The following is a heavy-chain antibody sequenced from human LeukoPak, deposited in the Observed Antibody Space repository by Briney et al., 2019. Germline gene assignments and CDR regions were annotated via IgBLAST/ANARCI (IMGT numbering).Heavy chain of an antibody. V-gene: IGHV4-59*01. CDR2: IYYSGST. D-gene: IGHD2-15*01. CDR3: ARGGWPNFDY. CDR1: GGSISSYY. Sequence: SETLSLTCTVSGGSISSYYWSWIRQPPGKGLEWIGYIYYSGSTNYNPSLKSRVTISVDTSKNQFSLKLSSVTAADAAVYHCARGGWPNFDYWGQGTLVTVSS. J-gene: IGHJ4*02.